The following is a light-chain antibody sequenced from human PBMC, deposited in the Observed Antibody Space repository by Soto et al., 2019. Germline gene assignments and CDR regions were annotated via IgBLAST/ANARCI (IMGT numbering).Light chain of an antibody. CDR1: QSISSW. V-gene: IGKV1-5*03. Sequence: DIQVTQSPSTLSSFLCDIVSITFRASQSISSWLAWYRQKPGQAPKLLIYKASSLESGVPSRFSGSGSGTEFTLTISSLQTDDFATYYCQQYNSYWTFGQGTKVDIK. J-gene: IGKJ1*01. CDR2: KAS. CDR3: QQYNSYWT.